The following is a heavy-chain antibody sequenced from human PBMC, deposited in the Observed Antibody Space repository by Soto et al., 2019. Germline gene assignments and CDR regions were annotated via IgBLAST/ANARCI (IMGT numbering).Heavy chain of an antibody. CDR1: GFTFSDYY. V-gene: IGHV3-11*01. J-gene: IGHJ6*03. Sequence: GGSLRLSCAASGFTFSDYYMSWIRQAPGKGLEWVSYISSSGSTIYYADSVKGRFTISRDNAKNSLYLQMNSLRAEDTAVYYCARDFTIFGVVMKSLYYYMDVWGKGTTVTVSS. D-gene: IGHD3-3*01. CDR2: ISSSGSTI. CDR3: ARDFTIFGVVMKSLYYYMDV.